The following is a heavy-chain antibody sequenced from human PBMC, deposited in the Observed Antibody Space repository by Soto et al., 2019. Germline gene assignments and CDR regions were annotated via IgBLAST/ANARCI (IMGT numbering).Heavy chain of an antibody. V-gene: IGHV3-30*03. CDR1: GFTFSSYG. CDR3: ARDGVTTDSFDI. D-gene: IGHD4-17*01. Sequence: GGSLRLSCAASGFTFSSYGMHWVRQAPGKGLEWVAVISYDGSNKYYADSVKGRFTISRDNSKNTLYLQMNSLRAEDTAVYYCARDGVTTDSFDIWGQGTMVTVSS. CDR2: ISYDGSNK. J-gene: IGHJ3*02.